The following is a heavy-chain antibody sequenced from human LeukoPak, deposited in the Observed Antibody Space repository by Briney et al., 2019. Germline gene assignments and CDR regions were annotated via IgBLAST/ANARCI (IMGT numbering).Heavy chain of an antibody. V-gene: IGHV4-39*01. Sequence: KPSETLSLTCTVFGGSISSSSYYWGWIRQPPGKGLEWIGEINHSGSTNYNPSLKSRVTISVDTSKNQFSLKLSSVTAADTAVYYCARQRGGYSYGPGRTLGRYYYYYMDVWGKGTTVTISS. CDR3: ARQRGGYSYGPGRTLGRYYYYYMDV. D-gene: IGHD5-18*01. CDR1: GGSISSSSYY. CDR2: INHSGST. J-gene: IGHJ6*03.